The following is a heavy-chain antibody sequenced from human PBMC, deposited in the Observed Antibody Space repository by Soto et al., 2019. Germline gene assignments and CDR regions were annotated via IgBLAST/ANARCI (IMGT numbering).Heavy chain of an antibody. CDR1: GGGFSTYA. CDR3: ATGGTTVTRSFDY. V-gene: IGHV1-69*13. J-gene: IGHJ4*02. CDR2: TTPIFDTT. Sequence: ASVKVSCKASGGGFSTYATTWVRQAPGQGLEWMGGTTPIFDTTNYAQKFQGRVTITADESTTTVHMELTSLTSEDTAVYYCATGGTTVTRSFDYRGQGTPVTVYS. D-gene: IGHD4-17*01.